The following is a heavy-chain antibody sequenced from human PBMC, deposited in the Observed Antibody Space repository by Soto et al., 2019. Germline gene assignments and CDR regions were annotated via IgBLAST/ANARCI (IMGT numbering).Heavy chain of an antibody. CDR1: GYSFTSYW. Sequence: GESLKISCKGSGYSFTSYWIGWVRQMPGKGLEWMGIIYPGDSDTRYSPSFQGQVTISADKSISTAYLQWSSLKASDTAMYYCARLIAARYYYYYGMDVRGQGTTVTVSS. V-gene: IGHV5-51*01. J-gene: IGHJ6*02. CDR2: IYPGDSDT. D-gene: IGHD6-6*01. CDR3: ARLIAARYYYYYGMDV.